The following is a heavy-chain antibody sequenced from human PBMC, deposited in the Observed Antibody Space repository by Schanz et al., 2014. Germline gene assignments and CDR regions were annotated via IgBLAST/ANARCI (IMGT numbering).Heavy chain of an antibody. Sequence: VQLVESGGGLVKPGGSLRLSCAASGFTLSNYAMSWVRQAPGKGLEWVSALSEGGGGTHYADSVRGRFTISSDSSKNTLYLQMSSLRADDTAVYYCAKAADWPVTRFDPWGQGTLVTVSS. CDR1: GFTLSNYA. CDR2: LSEGGGGT. J-gene: IGHJ5*02. V-gene: IGHV3-23*04. D-gene: IGHD3-9*01. CDR3: AKAADWPVTRFDP.